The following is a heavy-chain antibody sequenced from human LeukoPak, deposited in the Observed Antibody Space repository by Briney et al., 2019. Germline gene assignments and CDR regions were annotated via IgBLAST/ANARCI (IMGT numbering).Heavy chain of an antibody. CDR2: IYASGNT. Sequence: SETLSLTCTVSGGSISSYYWSWVRQPAGKGLEWIGRIYASGNTNYNPFLKGRVTMTVDTSKNQFSLNLSSVTAADTAVYYCARQENDSSGYHPFDYWGQGTLVTVSS. J-gene: IGHJ4*02. CDR3: ARQENDSSGYHPFDY. CDR1: GGSISSYY. D-gene: IGHD3-22*01. V-gene: IGHV4-4*07.